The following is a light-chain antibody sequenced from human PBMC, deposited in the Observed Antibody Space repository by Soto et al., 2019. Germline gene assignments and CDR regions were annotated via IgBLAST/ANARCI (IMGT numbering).Light chain of an antibody. CDR2: WAS. V-gene: IGKV4-1*01. Sequence: DILLTQSPYALTVSLGERATISCKSSQSVFYRSTKTNYLGWYQQKPGQRPRLLIYWASTREIGVPDRFSGSGSRTDFTLTISSLQAEDAAIYYCQQYYETPFTFGGGTKVDIK. CDR1: QSVFYRSTKTNY. CDR3: QQYYETPFT. J-gene: IGKJ4*01.